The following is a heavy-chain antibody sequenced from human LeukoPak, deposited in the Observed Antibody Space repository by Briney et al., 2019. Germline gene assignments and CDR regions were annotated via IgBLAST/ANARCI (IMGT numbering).Heavy chain of an antibody. J-gene: IGHJ4*02. D-gene: IGHD3-22*01. V-gene: IGHV3-53*01. CDR1: GFTLSNYA. Sequence: PGGSLRLSCAASGFTLSNYAMHWVRQAPGKGLEWVSVIYSGGSTYYADSVKGRFTISRDNSKKTLYLQMNSLRAEDTAVYYCARERVRRRGYYDSSGYYDYWGQGTLVTVSS. CDR2: IYSGGST. CDR3: ARERVRRRGYYDSSGYYDY.